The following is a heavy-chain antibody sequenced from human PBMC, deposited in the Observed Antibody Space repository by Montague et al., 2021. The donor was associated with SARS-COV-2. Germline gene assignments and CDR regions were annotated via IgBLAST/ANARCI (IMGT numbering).Heavy chain of an antibody. D-gene: IGHD5/OR15-5a*01. J-gene: IGHJ4*02. CDR3: ARHVSNLRAAVDYFDY. V-gene: IGHV4-39*01. CDR2: IFHXGXS. CDR1: GGTISTDNLYWY. Sequence: SETLSLTCLVSGGTISTDNLYWYWAWIRQPPGKGLEWIGSIFHXGXSXXXXSLNTRVTISIDMSRNHFSLSLTSVTAPDTAVYYCARHVSNLRAAVDYFDYWGQGTPVTVSS.